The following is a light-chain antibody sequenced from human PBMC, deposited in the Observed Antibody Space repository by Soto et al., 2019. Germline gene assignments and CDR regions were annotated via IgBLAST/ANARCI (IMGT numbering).Light chain of an antibody. CDR2: GAS. CDR3: QRYGRSPTWT. J-gene: IGKJ1*01. CDR1: QSVNNNY. Sequence: ESVLTQSPGTLSLSPGERATLSCRASQSVNNNYLAWYQQKPGQSPRLLIYGASLRATGIPDRFSGSGSGTDFTLNISTVEPEDSAVYYCQRYGRSPTWTFGQGTKVDIK. V-gene: IGKV3-20*01.